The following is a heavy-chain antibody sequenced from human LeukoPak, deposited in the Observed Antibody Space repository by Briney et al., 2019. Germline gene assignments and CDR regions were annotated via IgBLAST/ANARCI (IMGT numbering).Heavy chain of an antibody. CDR1: GYTFTDYY. CDR2: INPNSGGT. J-gene: IGHJ3*02. V-gene: IGHV1-2*04. Sequence: ASVKVSCKASGYTFTDYYLNWVRQAPGQGLEWMGWINPNSGGTYYAQNFQGWVTMTRDTSISTAYMEVNRLRSDDTAVYYCARGGAYGSGSYYDAFDIWGQGTLVTVSS. D-gene: IGHD3-10*01. CDR3: ARGGAYGSGSYYDAFDI.